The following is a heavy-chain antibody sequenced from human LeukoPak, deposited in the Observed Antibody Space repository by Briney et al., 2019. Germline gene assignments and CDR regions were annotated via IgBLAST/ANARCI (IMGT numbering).Heavy chain of an antibody. Sequence: GGSLRLSCAASGFTFSSYAMSWVRQAPGKGLEWVSAISGSGGSTYYADSVKGRLTISRDNSKNTLYLQMNSLRAEDTAVYYCAKWYVLGWLVPFDPWGQGTLVTVSS. V-gene: IGHV3-23*01. J-gene: IGHJ5*02. CDR2: ISGSGGST. CDR1: GFTFSSYA. D-gene: IGHD6-19*01. CDR3: AKWYVLGWLVPFDP.